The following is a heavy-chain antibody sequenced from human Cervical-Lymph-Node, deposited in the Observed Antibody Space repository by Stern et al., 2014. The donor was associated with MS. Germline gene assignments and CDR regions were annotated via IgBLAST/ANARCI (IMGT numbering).Heavy chain of an antibody. D-gene: IGHD6-6*01. CDR1: GFTFSSYS. Sequence: EVQLVESGGGLVKPGGSLRLSCAASGFTFSSYSMNWVRQAPGKGLEWVSSISSSSRYIYYADSVKGRFTISRDNAKNSLYLKKHSLRAEDTAVYYCARDNFEYSTESFDYWGQGTLVTVSS. V-gene: IGHV3-21*01. CDR3: ARDNFEYSTESFDY. CDR2: ISSSSRYI. J-gene: IGHJ4*02.